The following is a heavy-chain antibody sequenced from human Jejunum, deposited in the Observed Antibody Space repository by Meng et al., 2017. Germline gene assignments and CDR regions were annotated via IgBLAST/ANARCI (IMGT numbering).Heavy chain of an antibody. V-gene: IGHV3-48*03. Sequence: GESLKISCEASGFTFSSDEMSWVRQAPGKGLEWIAYISSSGATTYYRDSVKGRFTISRDNAKNSLYLQMNSLRVEDTAVYYCAKGGGSTSWYPWDYWGQGTLVTVSS. CDR1: GFTFSSDE. CDR3: AKGGGSTSWYPWDY. J-gene: IGHJ4*02. CDR2: ISSSGATT. D-gene: IGHD6-13*01.